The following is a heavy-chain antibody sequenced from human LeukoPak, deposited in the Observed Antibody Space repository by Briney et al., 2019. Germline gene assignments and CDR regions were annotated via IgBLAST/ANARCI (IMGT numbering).Heavy chain of an antibody. D-gene: IGHD1-26*01. Sequence: GRSLRLSCAASGFTFTSYAMHWVRQAPGKGLEWVAVISYDGSNKYYADSVKGRFTISRDNSKNTLYLQMNSLRAEDTAVYYCARDLGWELLGGAFDIWGQGTMVTVSS. V-gene: IGHV3-30*04. CDR1: GFTFTSYA. CDR3: ARDLGWELLGGAFDI. CDR2: ISYDGSNK. J-gene: IGHJ3*02.